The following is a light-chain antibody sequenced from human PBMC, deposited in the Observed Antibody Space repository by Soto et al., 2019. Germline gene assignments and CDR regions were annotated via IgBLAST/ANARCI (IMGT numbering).Light chain of an antibody. CDR3: QQYHSYPWT. J-gene: IGKJ1*01. CDR1: QSINCW. Sequence: DIQMTQSPSTLSSSVGDRVTITCRTSQSINCWLAWYQQKPGKAPKLLVYEAFNLESGVPARFSGSGSGTDFTLTIHSLQPDDFATYYCQQYHSYPWTFGQGTKVAIK. V-gene: IGKV1-5*03. CDR2: EAF.